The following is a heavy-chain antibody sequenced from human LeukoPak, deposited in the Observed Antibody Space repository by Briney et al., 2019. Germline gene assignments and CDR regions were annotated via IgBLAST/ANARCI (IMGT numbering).Heavy chain of an antibody. CDR3: AKTVAVAGTNAFDI. CDR2: ISWNSGSI. V-gene: IGHV3-9*01. Sequence: PGGSLRLSCAASGFTFDDYAMHWVRQAPGKGLEWVSGISWNSGSIGYADSVKGRFTISRDNAKNSLYLQMNSLRAEDTALYYCAKTVAVAGTNAFDIWGQGTMVTVSS. J-gene: IGHJ3*02. CDR1: GFTFDDYA. D-gene: IGHD6-19*01.